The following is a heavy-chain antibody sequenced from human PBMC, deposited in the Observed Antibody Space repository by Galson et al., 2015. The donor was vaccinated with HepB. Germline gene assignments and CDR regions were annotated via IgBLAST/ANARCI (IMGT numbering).Heavy chain of an antibody. J-gene: IGHJ4*02. D-gene: IGHD1-26*01. CDR3: ARRSMGGFAVD. Sequence: SVKVSCKASGYTFTNYGLNWVRQAPGQRLEWMGWISPYKGVTEYAQNVQGRVTMTADTSTTTAYLELESLRSDDTAVYYCARRSMGGFAVDWGQGTLVTVSS. V-gene: IGHV1-18*01. CDR2: ISPYKGVT. CDR1: GYTFTNYG.